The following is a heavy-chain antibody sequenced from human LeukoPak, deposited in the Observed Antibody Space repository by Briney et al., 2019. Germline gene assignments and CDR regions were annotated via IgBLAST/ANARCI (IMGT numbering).Heavy chain of an antibody. CDR3: AGNLGDYSDDAFDI. V-gene: IGHV4-30-2*01. J-gene: IGHJ3*02. CDR1: GGSISSGGYS. Sequence: SQTLSLTCAVSGGSISSGGYSWSWIRQPPGKGLEWIGYIYHSGSTYYNPSLKSRVTISVDRSKNQFSLKLSSVTAADTAVYYCAGNLGDYSDDAFDIWGQGTMVTVSS. CDR2: IYHSGST. D-gene: IGHD3-16*01.